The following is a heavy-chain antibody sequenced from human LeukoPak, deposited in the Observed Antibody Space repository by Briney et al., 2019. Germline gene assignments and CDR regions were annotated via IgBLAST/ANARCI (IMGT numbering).Heavy chain of an antibody. V-gene: IGHV4-31*03. J-gene: IGHJ4*02. Sequence: SETLSLTCTVSGGSISSGGYYWSWIRQHPGKGLEWIGYIYYSGSTYYNPSLKSRVTISVDTSKNQFSLKLSSVTAADTAVYYCAAYYYDSSGYLVDYWGQGTLVTVSS. CDR3: AAYYYDSSGYLVDY. D-gene: IGHD3-22*01. CDR1: GGSISSGGYY. CDR2: IYYSGST.